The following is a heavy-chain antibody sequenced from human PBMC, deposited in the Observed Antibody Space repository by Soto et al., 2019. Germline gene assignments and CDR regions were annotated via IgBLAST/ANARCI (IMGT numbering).Heavy chain of an antibody. J-gene: IGHJ5*02. Sequence: SETLSLTCTVSVGSISSYYWSFIRQPPGKGLEWIGYFYYSGSTNYNPSLKIRVTISVDTSKNQFYLKLSSVTAADTAVYYCARDYSNYSWFDTWGKGTLATVSS. V-gene: IGHV4-59*01. CDR3: ARDYSNYSWFDT. CDR2: FYYSGST. D-gene: IGHD4-4*01. CDR1: VGSISSYY.